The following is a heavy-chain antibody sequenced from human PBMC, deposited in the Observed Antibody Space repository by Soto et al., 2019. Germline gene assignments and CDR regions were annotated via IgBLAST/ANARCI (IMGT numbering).Heavy chain of an antibody. CDR3: ARDRYYYYYGMDV. CDR1: GFTFSSYA. J-gene: IGHJ6*02. Sequence: PGGSLRLSCAASGFTFSSYAMHWVHQAPGKGLEWVAVISYDGSNKYYADSVEGRFTISRDNSKNTLYLQMNSLRAEDTAVYYCARDRYYYYYGMDVWGQGTTVTVSS. V-gene: IGHV3-30-3*01. CDR2: ISYDGSNK.